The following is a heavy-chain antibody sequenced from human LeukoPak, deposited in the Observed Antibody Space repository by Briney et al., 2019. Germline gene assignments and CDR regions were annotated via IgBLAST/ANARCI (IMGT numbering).Heavy chain of an antibody. V-gene: IGHV3-21*01. J-gene: IGHJ5*02. CDR3: VRMWDIPRGTLDP. CDR1: GFPFSTYT. D-gene: IGHD1-26*01. Sequence: GGSLRLSCAASGFPFSTYTMNWVRQTPGKGLEWVSSISSSSNYIYYADSVKGRFTISRDNAKNSLYLQMNSLRAEDTAVYYCVRMWDIPRGTLDPWGQGTLVTVSS. CDR2: ISSSSNYI.